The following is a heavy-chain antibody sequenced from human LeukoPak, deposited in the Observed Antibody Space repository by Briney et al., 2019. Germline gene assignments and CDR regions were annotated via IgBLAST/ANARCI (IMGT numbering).Heavy chain of an antibody. CDR1: GGSISSYY. D-gene: IGHD3-22*01. V-gene: IGHV4-4*07. Sequence: SETLSLTCTVSGGSISSYYWSWIRQPAGKGLEWIGRIYTSGSTNYNPSLKSRVTMSVDTSKNQFSLKLSSVTAADTAVYYCARLPHAYDSSGYYYEGVGDYWGQGTLVTVSS. CDR2: IYTSGST. J-gene: IGHJ4*02. CDR3: ARLPHAYDSSGYYYEGVGDY.